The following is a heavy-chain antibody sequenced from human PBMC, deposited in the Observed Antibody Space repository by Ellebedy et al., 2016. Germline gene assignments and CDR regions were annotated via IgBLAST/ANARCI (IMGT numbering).Heavy chain of an antibody. V-gene: IGHV1-2*02. Sequence: ASVKVSCXASGYTFTGYYMHWVRQAPGQGLEWMGWINPNSGGTNYAQKFQGRVTMTRDTSISTAYMELSRLRSDDTAVYYCARVRRGSVDTAMGYYYYYMDVWGKGTTVTVSS. J-gene: IGHJ6*03. CDR1: GYTFTGYY. CDR2: INPNSGGT. CDR3: ARVRRGSVDTAMGYYYYYMDV. D-gene: IGHD5-18*01.